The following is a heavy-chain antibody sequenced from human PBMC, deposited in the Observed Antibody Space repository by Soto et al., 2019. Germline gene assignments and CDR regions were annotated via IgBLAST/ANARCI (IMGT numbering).Heavy chain of an antibody. J-gene: IGHJ3*02. V-gene: IGHV3-23*01. CDR1: GFTFSSYA. D-gene: IGHD3-3*01. Sequence: PGGSLRLSCAASGFTFSSYAMSWVRQAPGKGLEWVSAISGSGGSTYYADSVKGRFTISRDNSKNTLYLQMNSLRAEDTAVYYCARALRFLECLHRDAFDIWGQGTMVTVSS. CDR2: ISGSGGST. CDR3: ARALRFLECLHRDAFDI.